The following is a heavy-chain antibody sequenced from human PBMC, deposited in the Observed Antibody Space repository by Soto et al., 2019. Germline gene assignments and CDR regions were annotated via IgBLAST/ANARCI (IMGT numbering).Heavy chain of an antibody. CDR3: ASDNHRDYSASGSYSYYYGMDV. V-gene: IGHV1-69*02. J-gene: IGHJ6*02. CDR1: GGTFSSYT. D-gene: IGHD3-10*01. CDR2: IIPTLGIA. Sequence: QVQLMQSGAAVKKPGSSVKVSCKASGGTFSSYTISWVRQAPGQGLEWMGRIIPTLGIANYEEKFQGRVTIAAAKSTSTASMELSSLSSEVRAVYYCASDNHRDYSASGSYSYYYGMDVWGQGTTVTVSS.